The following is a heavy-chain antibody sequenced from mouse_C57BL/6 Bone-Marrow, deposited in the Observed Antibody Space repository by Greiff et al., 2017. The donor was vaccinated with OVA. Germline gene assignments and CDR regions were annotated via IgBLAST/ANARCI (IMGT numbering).Heavy chain of an antibody. CDR3: AREGGYFYAMDY. CDR2: IYPRSGNT. V-gene: IGHV1-81*01. CDR1: GYTFTSYG. D-gene: IGHD2-3*01. J-gene: IGHJ4*01. Sequence: QVQLKQSGAELARPGASVKLSCKASGYTFTSYGISWVKLRTGQGLEWIGEIYPRSGNTYYNEKFKGKATLTADKSSSTAYMELRSLTSEDSAVYFCAREGGYFYAMDYWGQGTSVTVSS.